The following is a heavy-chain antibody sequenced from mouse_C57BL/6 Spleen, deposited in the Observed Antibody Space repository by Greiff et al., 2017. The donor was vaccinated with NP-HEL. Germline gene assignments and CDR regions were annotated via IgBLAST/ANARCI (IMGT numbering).Heavy chain of an antibody. J-gene: IGHJ3*01. D-gene: IGHD2-4*01. Sequence: EVQVVESGGGLVKPGGSLKLSCAASGFTFSSYTMSWVRQTPEKRLEWVATISGGGGNTYYPDSVKGRFTISRDNAKNTLYLQMSSLRSEDTALYYCARHYYDYDGFAYWGQGTLVTVSA. V-gene: IGHV5-9*01. CDR2: ISGGGGNT. CDR1: GFTFSSYT. CDR3: ARHYYDYDGFAY.